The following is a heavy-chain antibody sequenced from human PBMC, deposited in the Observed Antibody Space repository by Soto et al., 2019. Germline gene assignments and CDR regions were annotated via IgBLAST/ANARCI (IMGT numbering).Heavy chain of an antibody. V-gene: IGHV3-23*01. CDR1: GFTFSSYA. J-gene: IGHJ4*02. CDR3: ANQIAVAGNADY. Sequence: GGSLRLSCAASGFTFSSYAMSWVRQAPGKGLEWVSAISGSGGSTYYADSVKGRFTISRDNSKNTLYLQMNSLRAEDTAVYYCANQIAVAGNADYWGQGTLVTVSS. D-gene: IGHD6-19*01. CDR2: ISGSGGST.